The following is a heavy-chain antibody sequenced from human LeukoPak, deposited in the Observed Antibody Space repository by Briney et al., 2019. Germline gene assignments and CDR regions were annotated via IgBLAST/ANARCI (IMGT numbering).Heavy chain of an antibody. Sequence: SQTLSLTCTVSGGSISSGGYYWSWIRQHPGKGLEWIGYIYYSGSTYYNPSLKSRVTISVDTSKNQFSLKLSSVTAADTAVYYCATSEYGSGVGAWFDPWGQGTLVTVSS. D-gene: IGHD3-10*01. J-gene: IGHJ5*02. CDR2: IYYSGST. CDR1: GGSISSGGYY. CDR3: ATSEYGSGVGAWFDP. V-gene: IGHV4-31*03.